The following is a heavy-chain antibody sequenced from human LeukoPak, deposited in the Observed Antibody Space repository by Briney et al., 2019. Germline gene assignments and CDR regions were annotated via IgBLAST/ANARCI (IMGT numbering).Heavy chain of an antibody. CDR3: ARPTRPFYYYSIDV. V-gene: IGHV4-59*01. Sequence: SETLSLTCSVSGGSISTYYWSWVRQPPGKGLEWLGFIYYTGSAKYNPSLTSRISISVDTSKNQFYLKVNSVTAADTAVYYCARPTRPFYYYSIDVWGQGTTVTVPS. J-gene: IGHJ6*02. CDR2: IYYTGSA. CDR1: GGSISTYY.